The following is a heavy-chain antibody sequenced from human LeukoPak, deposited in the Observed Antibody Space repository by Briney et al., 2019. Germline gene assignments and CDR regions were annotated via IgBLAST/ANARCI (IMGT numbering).Heavy chain of an antibody. CDR1: GFTFSSYA. D-gene: IGHD3-22*01. CDR3: ARAMVVIRSGMDV. CDR2: ISYDGSNK. Sequence: PGGSLRLSCAASGFTFSSYAMHWVRQAPGKGLEWVAVISYDGSNKYYADSVKGRFTISRDNSKNTLYLLMNSLRAEDTAVYYCARAMVVIRSGMDVWGQGTTVTVSS. J-gene: IGHJ6*02. V-gene: IGHV3-30-3*01.